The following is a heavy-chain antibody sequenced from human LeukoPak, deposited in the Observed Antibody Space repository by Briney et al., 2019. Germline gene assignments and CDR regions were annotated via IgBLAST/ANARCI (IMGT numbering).Heavy chain of an antibody. D-gene: IGHD3-3*01. CDR3: ARDVLRITIFGVVITPYGMDV. J-gene: IGHJ6*02. CDR1: GYTFTSYY. V-gene: IGHV1-46*01. Sequence: ASVKVSCKASGYTFTSYYMHWVRQAPGQGLEWMGIINPSGGSTSYAQKFQGRVTMTGDTSTSTVYMELSSLGSEDTAVYYCARDVLRITIFGVVITPYGMDVWGQGTTVTVSS. CDR2: INPSGGST.